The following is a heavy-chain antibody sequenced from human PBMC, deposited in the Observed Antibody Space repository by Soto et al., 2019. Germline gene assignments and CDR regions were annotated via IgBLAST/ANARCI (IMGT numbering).Heavy chain of an antibody. CDR2: IWYDGSNK. CDR3: ARTYYYDSSGSIGAFDI. Sequence: XVSLRLSCAASGFTFSSYGMHWVRQAPGKGLEWVAVIWYDGSNKYYADSVKGRFTISRDNSKNTLYLQMNSLRAEDTAVYYCARTYYYDSSGSIGAFDIWGQGTMVTVSS. D-gene: IGHD3-22*01. J-gene: IGHJ3*02. CDR1: GFTFSSYG. V-gene: IGHV3-33*01.